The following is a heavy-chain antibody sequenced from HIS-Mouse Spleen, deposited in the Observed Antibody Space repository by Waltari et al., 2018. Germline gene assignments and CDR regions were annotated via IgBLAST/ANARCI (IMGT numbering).Heavy chain of an antibody. V-gene: IGHV4-31*03. D-gene: IGHD3-3*01. CDR3: ARSPYYDFWSGYSDNWFDP. CDR1: GGSISSGGYY. J-gene: IGHJ5*02. Sequence: QVQLQESGPGLVKPSQTLSLTCTVSGGSISSGGYYWSWIRQHPGKGLEWIGYIYYSGSTSSNPSLKGRVTISVETSKNQFSLKLSSVTAADTAVYYCARSPYYDFWSGYSDNWFDPWGQGTLVTVSS. CDR2: IYYSGST.